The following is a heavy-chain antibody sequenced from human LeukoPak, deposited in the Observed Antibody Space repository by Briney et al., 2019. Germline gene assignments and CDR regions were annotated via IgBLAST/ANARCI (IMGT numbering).Heavy chain of an antibody. CDR3: ATTLRSGSYYFDS. CDR1: GFTFNTYT. Sequence: PGGSLRLSCAASGFTFNTYTMNWVRQAPGKGLEWVSTISGSGDYTYYADSVRGRFTISRDNSKNTLYLQMNSLRVEDTAVYYCATTLRSGSYYFDSWGQGALVTVSS. CDR2: ISGSGDYT. V-gene: IGHV3-23*01. J-gene: IGHJ4*02. D-gene: IGHD1-26*01.